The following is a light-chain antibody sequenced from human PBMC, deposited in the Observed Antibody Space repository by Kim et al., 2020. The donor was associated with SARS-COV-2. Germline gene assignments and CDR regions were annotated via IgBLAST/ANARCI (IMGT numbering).Light chain of an antibody. CDR2: DVN. Sequence: QSALTQPPSVSGSPGQSISISCTGTSSDVGGYNYVSWYQQHPGKAPRLIIYDVNERPSGVSDRFSASKSANTASLTISGLQSEDEADYYCYSYAGMYTYVFGSGTKVTVL. J-gene: IGLJ1*01. V-gene: IGLV2-11*01. CDR1: SSDVGGYNY. CDR3: YSYAGMYTYV.